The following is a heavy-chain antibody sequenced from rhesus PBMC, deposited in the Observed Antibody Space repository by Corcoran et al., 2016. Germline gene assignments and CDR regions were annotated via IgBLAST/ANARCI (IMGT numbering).Heavy chain of an antibody. CDR2: IYGSSGST. D-gene: IGHD3-34*01. V-gene: IGHV4-76*01. CDR1: GSSLSSGYD. J-gene: IGHJ4*01. Sequence: QVQLQESGPGVVQPSETLSLTCAVSGSSLSSGYDWSWLRHPPGKGLEWIVYIYGSSGSTNYNPSRKNRVTISKDTSKNQFSLKLSSVTAADTAVYYCARDGDYYDYWGQGVLVTVSS. CDR3: ARDGDYYDY.